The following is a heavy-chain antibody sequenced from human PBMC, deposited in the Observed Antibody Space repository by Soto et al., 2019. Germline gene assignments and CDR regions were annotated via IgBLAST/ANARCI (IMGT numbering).Heavy chain of an antibody. V-gene: IGHV5-51*01. CDR1: GCTFTNYW. CDR2: IYPGDSDT. Sequence: LKISCKCSGCTFTNYWIGWVRQMPGKGLEWMGIIYPGDSDTKYNPSFQGQVTISADKSITTTYLRWTSLKASDTAIYYCADSIFYYGMDVWGQGTTVTVYS. J-gene: IGHJ6*02. CDR3: ADSIFYYGMDV.